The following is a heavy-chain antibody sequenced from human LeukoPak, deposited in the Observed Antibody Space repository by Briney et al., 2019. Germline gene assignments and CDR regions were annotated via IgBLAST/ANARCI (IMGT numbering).Heavy chain of an antibody. J-gene: IGHJ4*02. CDR1: GFTFDDYA. D-gene: IGHD2-2*02. V-gene: IGHV3-9*01. CDR3: AKDVVPAAILSWYPAPYFDY. Sequence: PGGSLRLSCAASGFTFDDYAMHWVRQAPGKGLEWVSGISWNSGSIGYADSVKGRFTISRDNSKNTLYLQMNSLRAEDTAVYYCAKDVVPAAILSWYPAPYFDYWGQGTLVTVSS. CDR2: ISWNSGSI.